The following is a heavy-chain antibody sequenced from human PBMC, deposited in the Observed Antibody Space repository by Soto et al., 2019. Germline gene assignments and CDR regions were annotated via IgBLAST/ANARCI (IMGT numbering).Heavy chain of an antibody. CDR1: GFTFSGSA. Sequence: EVQLVESGGGLVQPGGSLKLSCAASGFTFSGSAMHWVRQASGKGLEWVGRIRSKANSYATAYAASVKGRFTITRDDSKNTAYLQMSSLKTEDTAVYYCTSSALIDYYSYYGMDVWGKGTTVTVSS. CDR3: TSSALIDYYSYYGMDV. J-gene: IGHJ6*04. CDR2: IRSKANSYAT. V-gene: IGHV3-73*02. D-gene: IGHD3-22*01.